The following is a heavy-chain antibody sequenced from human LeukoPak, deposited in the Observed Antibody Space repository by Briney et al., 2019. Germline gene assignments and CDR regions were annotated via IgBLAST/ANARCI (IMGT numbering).Heavy chain of an antibody. V-gene: IGHV1-69*05. D-gene: IGHD2-21*02. Sequence: GSSVKVSCKASGGTFSSYAISWVRQAPGQGLEWMGGIIPIFGTANYAQKFQGRVTITTDESTSTAYMELSSLRSEDTAVYYCARVIFRAYCGGDCYPLWGQGTLVTVSS. CDR2: IIPIFGTA. CDR3: ARVIFRAYCGGDCYPL. J-gene: IGHJ4*02. CDR1: GGTFSSYA.